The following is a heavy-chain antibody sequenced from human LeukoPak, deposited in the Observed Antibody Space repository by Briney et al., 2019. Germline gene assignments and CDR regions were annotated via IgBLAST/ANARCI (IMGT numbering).Heavy chain of an antibody. CDR3: ARDRDPAGNYYGMDV. CDR2: ISYDGSNK. Sequence: GGSLRLSCAASGFTFSSYAMHWVRQAPGKGLEWVAVISYDGSNKYYADSVKGRFTISRDNSKNTLYLQMNSLRAEDTAVYYCARDRDPAGNYYGMDVWGQGTTVTVSS. CDR1: GFTFSSYA. D-gene: IGHD2-2*01. J-gene: IGHJ6*02. V-gene: IGHV3-30-3*01.